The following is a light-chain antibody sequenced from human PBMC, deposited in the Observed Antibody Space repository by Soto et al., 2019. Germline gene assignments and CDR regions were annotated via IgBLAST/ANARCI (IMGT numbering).Light chain of an antibody. J-gene: IGKJ2*01. CDR2: WAS. V-gene: IGKV4-1*01. Sequence: DIVMTQSPDSLAVSLGERATINCKSSQSILYNSNNKNFLAWYQQKLGQPPKLLIYWASTRESGVPERFSGSGSGTDFTLTISSLQAEDVAVYYCQQYYSSPYTFGQGTKLEIK. CDR3: QQYYSSPYT. CDR1: QSILYNSNNKNF.